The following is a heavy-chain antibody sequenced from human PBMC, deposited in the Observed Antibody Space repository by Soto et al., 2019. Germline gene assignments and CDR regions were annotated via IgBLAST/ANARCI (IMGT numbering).Heavy chain of an antibody. CDR3: ARDSVARRTYYFDN. CDR2: IYTGGIT. D-gene: IGHD6-19*01. J-gene: IGHJ4*02. CDR1: GFTFSSYS. V-gene: IGHV3-66*01. Sequence: PGGSLRLSCAASGFTFSSYSMNWVRQAPGRGLQWLSVIYTGGITYSADSVKDRFSISRDDSKNTLYLHMNSLRDEDTAVYYCARDSVARRTYYFDNWGQGTLVTVSS.